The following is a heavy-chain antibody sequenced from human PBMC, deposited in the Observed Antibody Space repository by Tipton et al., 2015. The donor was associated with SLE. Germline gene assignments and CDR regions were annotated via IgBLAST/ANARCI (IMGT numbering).Heavy chain of an antibody. CDR2: INHSGIT. V-gene: IGHV4-34*01. Sequence: LRLSCAVYGGSFSGYYWSWIHQSPGKGLEWIGEINHSGITTYNTSLKSRVTISVDTSKNQFSLKVMSVTAADTAVYYCAREARRTWRAFDVWGQGTLVTVSS. J-gene: IGHJ3*01. CDR1: GGSFSGYY. CDR3: AREARRTWRAFDV.